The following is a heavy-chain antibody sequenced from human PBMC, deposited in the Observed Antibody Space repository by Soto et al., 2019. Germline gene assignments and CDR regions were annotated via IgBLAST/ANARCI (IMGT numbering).Heavy chain of an antibody. D-gene: IGHD6-19*01. J-gene: IGHJ6*02. Sequence: QVQLVESGGGVVQPGRSLRLSCAASGFTFSSIAMHWVRQAPAKGLEWVAVISYDGSHKYHADSVKGRFTISRDNSKNTLYLQMSSLRAEDTAVYYCVKDGSSGWPYYYGLDVWGQGTTVTVSS. CDR2: ISYDGSHK. CDR3: VKDGSSGWPYYYGLDV. CDR1: GFTFSSIA. V-gene: IGHV3-30*18.